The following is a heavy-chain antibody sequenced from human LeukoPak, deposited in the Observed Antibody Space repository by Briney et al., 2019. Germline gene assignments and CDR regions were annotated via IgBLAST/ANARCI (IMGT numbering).Heavy chain of an antibody. V-gene: IGHV4-38-2*02. Sequence: PSETLSLTCTVSGYSISSGYYWGWIRQPPGKGLEWIGSIYHSGSTYYNPSLKSRVTISVDTSKNQFSLKLSSVTAADTAVYYCARQWELVNAFDIWGQGTMVTVSS. CDR3: ARQWELVNAFDI. CDR2: IYHSGST. D-gene: IGHD1-26*01. CDR1: GYSISSGYY. J-gene: IGHJ3*02.